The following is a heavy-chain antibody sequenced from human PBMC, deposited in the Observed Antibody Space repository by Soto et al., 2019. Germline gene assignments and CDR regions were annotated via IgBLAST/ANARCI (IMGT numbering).Heavy chain of an antibody. V-gene: IGHV4-39*02. CDR2: IYYSGST. D-gene: IGHD3-10*01. Sequence: YYWGWIRQPPGKGLEWIGSIYYSGSTYYNPSLKSRVTISVDTSKNQFSLKLSSVTAADTAVYYCAREFSMVRGVIIMDYYYGMDVWGQGTTVTISS. CDR3: AREFSMVRGVIIMDYYYGMDV. CDR1: YY. J-gene: IGHJ6*02.